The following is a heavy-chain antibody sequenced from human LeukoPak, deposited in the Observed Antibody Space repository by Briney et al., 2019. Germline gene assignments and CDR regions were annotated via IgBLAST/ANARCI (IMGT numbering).Heavy chain of an antibody. V-gene: IGHV1-46*01. Sequence: GASVKVSCKASGYSFTSYYIHWVRQAPGHGLEWMGIINPSGGSTNYAQKFQGRVTMTRDTSTSTVYMELSSLRSEDTAVYSCARGRWGYSYGYAYWGQGTLVTVSS. J-gene: IGHJ4*02. D-gene: IGHD5-18*01. CDR2: INPSGGST. CDR3: ARGRWGYSYGYAY. CDR1: GYSFTSYY.